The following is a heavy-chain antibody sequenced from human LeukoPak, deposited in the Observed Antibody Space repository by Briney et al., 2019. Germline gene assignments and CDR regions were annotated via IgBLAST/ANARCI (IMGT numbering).Heavy chain of an antibody. CDR3: TSRRRPVASIDY. CDR2: IYYSGST. V-gene: IGHV4-39*01. Sequence: SETLSLTCTVSGGSTSTSSYYWGWIRQPPGKGLEWIGSIYYSGSTFYNPSLKSRVTISLDKSTNQFSLKLTSVTAADTAVYFCTSRRRPVASIDYWGQGTLVTVSS. D-gene: IGHD5-12*01. J-gene: IGHJ4*02. CDR1: GGSTSTSSYY.